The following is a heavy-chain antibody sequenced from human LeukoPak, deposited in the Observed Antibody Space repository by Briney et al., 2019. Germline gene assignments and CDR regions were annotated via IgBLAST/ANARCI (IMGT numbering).Heavy chain of an antibody. Sequence: GASVKVSCKASGYTFTASSIHWVRQAPGQGLEWMGWINPNSGGAKYAQKFQGRVTMTRATSISTAYMELSRLRSDDTAVYYCARVKPAANWGQGTLVTVSS. CDR1: GYTFTASS. D-gene: IGHD2-2*01. J-gene: IGHJ4*02. V-gene: IGHV1-2*02. CDR2: INPNSGGA. CDR3: ARVKPAAN.